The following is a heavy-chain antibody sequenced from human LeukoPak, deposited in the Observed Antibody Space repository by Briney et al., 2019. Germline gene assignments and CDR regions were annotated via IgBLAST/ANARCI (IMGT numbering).Heavy chain of an antibody. J-gene: IGHJ4*02. D-gene: IGHD5-24*01. V-gene: IGHV1-2*02. Sequence: PGASVKVSCKASGYTFTGYYMHWVRQAPGQGLEWMGWINPNSGGKNYAQRFQGRVTMTRDTYISTDYMKLSRLRSDDTAVYYCARGEWLQSQSYFDYWGQGTMVTVSS. CDR2: INPNSGGK. CDR1: GYTFTGYY. CDR3: ARGEWLQSQSYFDY.